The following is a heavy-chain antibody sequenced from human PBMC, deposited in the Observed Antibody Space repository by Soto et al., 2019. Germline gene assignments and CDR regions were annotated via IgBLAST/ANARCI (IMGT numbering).Heavy chain of an antibody. J-gene: IGHJ5*02. Sequence: WLHQEPKKGLEWMGWISAYNGNTNYAQKLQGRVNMTRDTSTSTAYMELRSLRSDDTAVYYCARNYCGGDCYSNWFDPWGQGTLVTVFS. V-gene: IGHV1-18*01. CDR2: ISAYNGNT. D-gene: IGHD2-21*02. CDR3: ARNYCGGDCYSNWFDP.